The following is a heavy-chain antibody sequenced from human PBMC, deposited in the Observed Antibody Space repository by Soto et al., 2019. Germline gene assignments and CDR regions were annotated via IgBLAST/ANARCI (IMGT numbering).Heavy chain of an antibody. V-gene: IGHV3-15*01. Sequence: EVQLVESGGGLVKPGGSFRLSCAASGFTFSNAWMSWVRQAPGKGLEWVGRIKSKTDGGTTDYAAPVKGRFTISRDDSKNTLYLQMNSLKTEDTAVYYCTTDWVLYGDYAPRGNDAFDIWGQGTMVTVSS. J-gene: IGHJ3*02. CDR2: IKSKTDGGTT. CDR1: GFTFSNAW. CDR3: TTDWVLYGDYAPRGNDAFDI. D-gene: IGHD4-17*01.